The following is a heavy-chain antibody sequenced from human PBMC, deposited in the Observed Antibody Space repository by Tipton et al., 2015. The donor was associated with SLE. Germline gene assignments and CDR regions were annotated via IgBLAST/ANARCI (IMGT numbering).Heavy chain of an antibody. CDR1: GFTFSSYA. CDR3: ARGPEGYFDY. CDR2: ISGSGGST. Sequence: GSLRLSCAASGFTFSSYAMSWVRQAPGKGLEWVSAISGSGGSTNYNPSLKSRVTISVDTSKNQFSLKLSSVTAADTAVYYCARGPEGYFDYWGQGTLVTVSS. J-gene: IGHJ4*02. V-gene: IGHV3-23*02.